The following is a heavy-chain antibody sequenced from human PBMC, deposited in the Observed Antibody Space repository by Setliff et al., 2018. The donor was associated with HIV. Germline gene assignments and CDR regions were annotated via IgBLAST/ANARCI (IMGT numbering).Heavy chain of an antibody. J-gene: IGHJ6*03. CDR3: ARYRRFADYIDV. Sequence: GESLKISCAASGFTFSSYWMSWVRQAPGKGLEWVANIKQDGSEKYYVDSVKGRFTISRDNAKNSLYLQMNSLRAEDTAVYYCARYRRFADYIDVWGKGTTVTVSS. D-gene: IGHD1-26*01. CDR2: IKQDGSEK. V-gene: IGHV3-7*01. CDR1: GFTFSSYW.